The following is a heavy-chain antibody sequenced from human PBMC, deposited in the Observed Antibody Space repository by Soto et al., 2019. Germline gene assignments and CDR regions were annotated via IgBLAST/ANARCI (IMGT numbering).Heavy chain of an antibody. V-gene: IGHV4-39*01. J-gene: IGHJ5*02. CDR1: GGSISSSGFS. D-gene: IGHD2-8*01. CDR2: AYYSGNT. Sequence: TSETLSLTCTVSGGSISSSGFSRGWVRQPPGKGLEWIGCAYYSGNTYYNPSLKSRVTISVDTSGNQFSLRLNSVTAADTAVYYCTKVSSGWFDPWGQGTLVTAPQ. CDR3: TKVSSGWFDP.